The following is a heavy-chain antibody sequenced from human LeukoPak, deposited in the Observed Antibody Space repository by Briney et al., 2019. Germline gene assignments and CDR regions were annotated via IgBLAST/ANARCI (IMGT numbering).Heavy chain of an antibody. Sequence: GGSLRLSCSVSGFTFSDYAMHWVRQAPGKGLEYVSAITNNGGSTYYADSAKGRFSVSRDNSKNTVYLQLSSPRPDDTAVYYCVKGRIYCCYPSLDYWGQGTLVTVSS. CDR1: GFTFSDYA. CDR3: VKGRIYCCYPSLDY. D-gene: IGHD2-2*01. CDR2: ITNNGGST. J-gene: IGHJ4*02. V-gene: IGHV3-64D*06.